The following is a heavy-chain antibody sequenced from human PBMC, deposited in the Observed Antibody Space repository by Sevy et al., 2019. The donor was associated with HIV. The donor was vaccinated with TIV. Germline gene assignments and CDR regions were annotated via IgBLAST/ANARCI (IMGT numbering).Heavy chain of an antibody. Sequence: GGSLRLSCAASGLTFSRDWMTWVRQAPGKGLEWVAKIKADGSETYSVDSVKGRFSISRDNAKNALYLQMNSLRAEDTAVYYCARGVNNLYNWGQGTLVTVSS. J-gene: IGHJ4*02. CDR1: GLTFSRDW. V-gene: IGHV3-7*01. CDR2: IKADGSET. D-gene: IGHD2-8*01. CDR3: ARGVNNLYN.